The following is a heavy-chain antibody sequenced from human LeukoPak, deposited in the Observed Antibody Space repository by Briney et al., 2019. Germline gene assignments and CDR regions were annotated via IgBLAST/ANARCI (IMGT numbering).Heavy chain of an antibody. CDR3: ARCIQLERRGEYYYYYGMDV. D-gene: IGHD1-1*01. CDR1: GGTFGTYA. Sequence: LVKVSCKASGGTFGTYAITWVRQAPGKGLEWMGGIIPFYGITNYAENFQGRVTITADKSTNTAYMEVNSLKSEDTAVYFCARCIQLERRGEYYYYYGMDVWGRGTTVTVSS. J-gene: IGHJ6*04. V-gene: IGHV1-69*17. CDR2: IIPFYGIT.